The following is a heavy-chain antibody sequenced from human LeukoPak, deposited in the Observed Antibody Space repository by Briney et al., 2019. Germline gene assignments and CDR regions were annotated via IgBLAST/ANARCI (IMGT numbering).Heavy chain of an antibody. J-gene: IGHJ4*02. D-gene: IGHD3-3*01. V-gene: IGHV3-21*01. CDR3: ARDRKSPDFWSLTGFDY. CDR2: ISSSRSYI. CDR1: GFTFSSYS. Sequence: PGGSLRLSCAASGFTFSSYSMNWVRQAPGKGLEWVSSISSSRSYIYYADSVKGRFTISRDNAKNSLYLQMNSLRAEDTAVYYCARDRKSPDFWSLTGFDYWGQGTLVTVSS.